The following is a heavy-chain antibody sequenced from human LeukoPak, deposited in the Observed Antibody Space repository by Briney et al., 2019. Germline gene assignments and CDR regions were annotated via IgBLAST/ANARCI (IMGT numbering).Heavy chain of an antibody. CDR3: ERGAMVRGVITLYYYGMDV. D-gene: IGHD3-10*01. V-gene: IGHV4-34*01. Sequence: KPSETLSLTCAVYGGSFSGYYWSWIRQPPGKGLEWIGEIKESGSTNYNPSLKSRVTISVDTSKNQFSLKLSSVTAADTAVYYCERGAMVRGVITLYYYGMDVWGQGTTVSVSS. CDR2: IKESGST. J-gene: IGHJ6*02. CDR1: GGSFSGYY.